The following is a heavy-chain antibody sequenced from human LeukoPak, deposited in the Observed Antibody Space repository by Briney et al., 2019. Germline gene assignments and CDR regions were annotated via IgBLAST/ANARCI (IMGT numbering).Heavy chain of an antibody. V-gene: IGHV3-30*18. Sequence: PGGPLRLSCAASGFPFSIYGMHWVRQAPGKGLEWVAIITFDGNSKSYADSVKGRFTISRDNSKNTLYLQMSSLRTEDTAVYYCAKDLSYGSYSFDSWGQGALVTVSS. CDR1: GFPFSIYG. J-gene: IGHJ4*02. D-gene: IGHD3-10*01. CDR2: ITFDGNSK. CDR3: AKDLSYGSYSFDS.